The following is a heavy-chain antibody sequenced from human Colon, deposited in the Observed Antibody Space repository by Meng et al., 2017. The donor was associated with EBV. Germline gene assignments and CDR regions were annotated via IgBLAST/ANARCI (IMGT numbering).Heavy chain of an antibody. CDR1: GGSISSGDYY. D-gene: IGHD4-17*01. V-gene: IGHV4-30-4*03. CDR2: IYHSGRT. CDR3: TTLYGEAIS. J-gene: IGHJ4*02. Sequence: QVQLQESGPGLVKPSQSLSLTCTVSGGSISSGDYYWSWIRQPPGKGLEWIGEIYHSGRTNYNPSVKSRVSMSVDKSQNHFSLRLSSVTAADTAVYYCTTLYGEAISWGQGTLVTVSS.